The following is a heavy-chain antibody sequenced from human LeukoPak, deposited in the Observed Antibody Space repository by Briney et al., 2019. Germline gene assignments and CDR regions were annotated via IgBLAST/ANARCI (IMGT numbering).Heavy chain of an antibody. CDR3: AREGFDY. CDR2: MNANSGNT. CDR1: GYTFTSHD. J-gene: IGHJ4*02. V-gene: IGHV1-8*03. Sequence: GASVKVSCKASGYTFTSHDINWVRQATGQGLEWMGYMNANSGNTGYAQKFQGRVTFTWDTPIATAYMDLSSLRSEDTAVYYCAREGFDYWGQGTLVTVSS.